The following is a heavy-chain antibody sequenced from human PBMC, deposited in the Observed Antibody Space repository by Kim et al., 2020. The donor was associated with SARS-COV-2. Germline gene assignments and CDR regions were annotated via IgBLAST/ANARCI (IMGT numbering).Heavy chain of an antibody. CDR2: ISGSGDST. D-gene: IGHD4-17*01. J-gene: IGHJ3*01. V-gene: IGHV3-23*01. CDR3: AKDQTTVTPRVAFDV. CDR1: GFIFSSYV. Sequence: GGSLRLSCAASGFIFSSYVMSWVRQAPGKGLEWVSVISGSGDSTFYADSVKGRFTISRDNSKSTVYLQMNSLRAEDTAVYYCAKDQTTVTPRVAFDVWGQGAMVTVSS.